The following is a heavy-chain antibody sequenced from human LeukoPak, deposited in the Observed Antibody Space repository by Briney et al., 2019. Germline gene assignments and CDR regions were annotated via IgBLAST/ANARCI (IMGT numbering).Heavy chain of an antibody. CDR1: GFTFSSYA. Sequence: GGSLRLSCAASGFTFSSYAMSWVRQAPGKGLEWVSAISGSGGSTYYADSVKGWFTISRDNSKNTLYLQMNSLRAEDTAVYYCAKGSLRITTIVVFNWGQGTLVTVSS. CDR2: ISGSGGST. D-gene: IGHD3-22*01. J-gene: IGHJ4*02. CDR3: AKGSLRITTIVVFN. V-gene: IGHV3-23*01.